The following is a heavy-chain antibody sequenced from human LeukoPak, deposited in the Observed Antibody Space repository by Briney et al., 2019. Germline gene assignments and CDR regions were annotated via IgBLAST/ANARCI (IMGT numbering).Heavy chain of an antibody. J-gene: IGHJ5*02. Sequence: ASVKVSCKASGYIFSDYYIHWVRQAPGQGLEWLGWINPNSGGTKSTQKFQGRITVTRDTSINTAYMELSSPRSDDTAVYYCARARAGTSSSFWFDPWGQGALVTVSS. CDR2: INPNSGGT. CDR3: ARARAGTSSSFWFDP. V-gene: IGHV1-2*02. D-gene: IGHD6-6*01. CDR1: GYIFSDYY.